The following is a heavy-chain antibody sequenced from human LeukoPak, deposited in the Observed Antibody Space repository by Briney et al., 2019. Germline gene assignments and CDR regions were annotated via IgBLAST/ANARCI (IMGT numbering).Heavy chain of an antibody. V-gene: IGHV4-61*01. Sequence: SETLSLTCTVSGDSVRSDSYFWSWIRQPPGKGLEWIGYIYYSGSTNYNPSLKSRVTISVDTSKNQFSLKLSSVTAADTAVYYCARGVAVAGTRGPVGYYYYGMDVWGQGTTVTVSS. CDR3: ARGVAVAGTRGPVGYYYYGMDV. CDR1: GDSVRSDSYF. J-gene: IGHJ6*02. CDR2: IYYSGST. D-gene: IGHD6-19*01.